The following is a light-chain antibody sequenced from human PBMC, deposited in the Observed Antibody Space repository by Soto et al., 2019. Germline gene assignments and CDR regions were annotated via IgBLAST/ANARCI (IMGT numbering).Light chain of an antibody. Sequence: QSVLTQPASVSGSPGQSITISCTGTSSDVGAYDYVSWYQQYPGKAPKLIIYAVSNRPSWVSNRFSGSKSGNTASLTIYGLQAEDEADYYCGSFTRSNTWVFGAGTKLTVL. CDR1: SSDVGAYDY. CDR3: GSFTRSNTWV. V-gene: IGLV2-14*01. J-gene: IGLJ2*01. CDR2: AVS.